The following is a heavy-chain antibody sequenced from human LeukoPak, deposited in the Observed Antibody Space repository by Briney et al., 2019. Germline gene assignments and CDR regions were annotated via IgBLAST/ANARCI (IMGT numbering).Heavy chain of an antibody. V-gene: IGHV3-13*01. CDR2: IGTAGDT. CDR1: GFTFSSYD. D-gene: IGHD3-10*01. Sequence: GGSLRLSCAASGFTFSSYDMHWVRQATGKGLEWVSAIGTAGDTYYPGSVKGRFTISRENAKSSLYLQMNSLRAGDTAVYYCARGLWFGELLGFYMDVWGKGTTVTVSS. J-gene: IGHJ6*03. CDR3: ARGLWFGELLGFYMDV.